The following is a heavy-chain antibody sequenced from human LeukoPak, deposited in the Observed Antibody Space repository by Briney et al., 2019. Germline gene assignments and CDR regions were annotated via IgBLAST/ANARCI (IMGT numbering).Heavy chain of an antibody. Sequence: PAGSLVFSCAASGFSFSDSWMDWVRQAPGKGLEWVANIKPDGSEIYYVDAVKGRFTISRDNAKNSLYLQMNSLRADDTAVYYCTRSIDFWGQGTTVTVSS. V-gene: IGHV3-7*02. CDR2: IKPDGSEI. CDR3: TRSIDF. J-gene: IGHJ6*02. CDR1: GFSFSDSW.